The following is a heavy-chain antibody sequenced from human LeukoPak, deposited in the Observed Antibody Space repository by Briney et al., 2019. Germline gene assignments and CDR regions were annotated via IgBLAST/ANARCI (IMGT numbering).Heavy chain of an antibody. CDR2: LHPKRGNT. J-gene: IGHJ6*02. CDR1: GYTFTSYD. CDR3: ATVGYCSSTSCSGYYYYGMDV. Sequence: GASVKVACKASGYTFTSYDINWVRQATGRVVEWRGWLHPKRGNTGYAHKFQGRVTMTRSTSISTDYMEMSSLRSEDTAVYYCATVGYCSSTSCSGYYYYGMDVWGQGTTVTV. V-gene: IGHV1-8*01. D-gene: IGHD2-2*03.